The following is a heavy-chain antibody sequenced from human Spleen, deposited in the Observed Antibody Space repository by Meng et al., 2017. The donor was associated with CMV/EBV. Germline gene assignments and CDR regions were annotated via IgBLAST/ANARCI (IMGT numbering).Heavy chain of an antibody. Sequence: GGSLRLSCAGSGFNFDDYAMSWVRQAPGKGLERVSNINWNGVSTTYGDSVKGRFTISRGNARNYLYLQMNSLRTEDTGLYYCARGYVDDYSSANWFDPWGQGTLVTVSS. CDR1: GFNFDDYA. CDR2: INWNGVST. J-gene: IGHJ5*02. CDR3: ARGYVDDYSSANWFDP. D-gene: IGHD4-11*01. V-gene: IGHV3-20*04.